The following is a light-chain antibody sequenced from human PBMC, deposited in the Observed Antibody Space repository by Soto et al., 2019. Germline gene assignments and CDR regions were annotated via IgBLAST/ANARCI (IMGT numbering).Light chain of an antibody. Sequence: EIVLTQSPGTLSLSPGERATLSCRASQSVSSSYLGWYQQKPGQAPRLLIYGASSRATGIPGRFSGSGSGTDFTLTISRLEPEDFAVYYCQQYGSLLTFGGGTKVEIK. V-gene: IGKV3-20*01. CDR1: QSVSSSY. CDR2: GAS. J-gene: IGKJ4*01. CDR3: QQYGSLLT.